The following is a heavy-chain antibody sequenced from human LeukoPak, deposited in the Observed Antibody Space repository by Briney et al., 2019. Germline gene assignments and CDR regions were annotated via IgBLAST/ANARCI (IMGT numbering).Heavy chain of an antibody. Sequence: GASVKVSCKVSGYTLTELSMHWVRQAPGKGLEWMGGFDPEDGETIYAQKFQGRVTMTEDTSTDTAYVELSSLRSEDTAVYYCATANSGYDWDFDYWGQGTLVTVSS. CDR3: ATANSGYDWDFDY. CDR1: GYTLTELS. D-gene: IGHD5-12*01. V-gene: IGHV1-24*01. CDR2: FDPEDGET. J-gene: IGHJ4*02.